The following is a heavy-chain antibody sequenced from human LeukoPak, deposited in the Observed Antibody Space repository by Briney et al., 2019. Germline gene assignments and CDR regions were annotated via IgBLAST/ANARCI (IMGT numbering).Heavy chain of an antibody. V-gene: IGHV3-23*01. CDR1: GFSFSNYA. CDR2: ISGRGGNT. CDR3: ARDHFGGSSFGLYYFNS. J-gene: IGHJ4*02. Sequence: PGGSLRLSCAASGFSFSNYAMSWIRQAPGKGLEWVSGISGRGGNTYYADSVKGRFTISRDNSNNAVLLQMNSLRADDTAVYYCARDHFGGSSFGLYYFNSWGQGTQVIVSS. D-gene: IGHD5-18*01.